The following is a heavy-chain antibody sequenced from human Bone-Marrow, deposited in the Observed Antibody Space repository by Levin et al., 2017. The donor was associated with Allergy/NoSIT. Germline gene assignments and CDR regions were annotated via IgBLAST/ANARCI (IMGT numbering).Heavy chain of an antibody. V-gene: IGHV3-23*01. Sequence: GGSLRLSCAASGFTFNSYALSWVRQAPGKGLEWVSAISGSGSSTYYADSVKGRFTISRDNSKTTLYLQMNSLRAEDTAVYYCAKGAGWVAGAVALVWGQGALVTVSS. D-gene: IGHD6-19*01. J-gene: IGHJ4*02. CDR2: ISGSGSST. CDR3: AKGAGWVAGAVALV. CDR1: GFTFNSYA.